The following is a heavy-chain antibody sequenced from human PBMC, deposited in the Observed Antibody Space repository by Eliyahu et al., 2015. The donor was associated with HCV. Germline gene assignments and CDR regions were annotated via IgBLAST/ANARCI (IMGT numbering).Heavy chain of an antibody. Sequence: EVQLVESGGGLVKPGGSLGLSCAAXGFTFXXAWWSWXRQAPGKGLEWVGRIKSKTDGGTTDYAAPVKGRFTISRDDSKNTLYLQMNSLKTEDTAVYYCTTDPSSSWYGFYAFDIWGQGTMVTVSS. J-gene: IGHJ3*02. V-gene: IGHV3-15*01. CDR2: IKSKTDGGTT. CDR1: GFTFXXAW. CDR3: TTDPSSSWYGFYAFDI. D-gene: IGHD6-13*01.